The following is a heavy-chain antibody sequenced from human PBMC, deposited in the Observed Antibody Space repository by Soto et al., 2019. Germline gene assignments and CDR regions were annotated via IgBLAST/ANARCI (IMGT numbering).Heavy chain of an antibody. CDR3: AKEYGRLDY. J-gene: IGHJ4*02. Sequence: KPGGSLRLSCAASGFTFSDYYMSWIRQAPGKGLEWVSYISSSSGYTNYADSVKGRFTISRDNAKNSLYPQMNSLRAEDTAVYYCAKEYGRLDYWGQGTLVTVSS. V-gene: IGHV3-11*06. CDR1: GFTFSDYY. CDR2: ISSSSGYT. D-gene: IGHD4-17*01.